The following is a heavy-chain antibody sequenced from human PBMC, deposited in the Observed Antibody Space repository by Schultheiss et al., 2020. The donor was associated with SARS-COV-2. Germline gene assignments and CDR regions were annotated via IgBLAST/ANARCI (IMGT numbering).Heavy chain of an antibody. CDR3: ARGDGYNREGGMDV. D-gene: IGHD5-24*01. V-gene: IGHV1-69*13. CDR1: GGTFSSYA. J-gene: IGHJ6*02. CDR2: IIPIFGTA. Sequence: SVKVSSKASGGTFSSYAISWVRQAPGQGLEWMGGIIPIFGTANYAQKFQGRVTITADESTSTAYMELSSLRSEDTAVYYCARGDGYNREGGMDVWGQGTTVTVSS.